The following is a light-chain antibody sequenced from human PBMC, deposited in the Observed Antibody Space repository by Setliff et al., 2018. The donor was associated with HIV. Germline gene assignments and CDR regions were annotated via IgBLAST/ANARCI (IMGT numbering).Light chain of an antibody. CDR3: CSYAGTYVE. Sequence: QSALTQPPSASGSPGQSVTISCTGTSSDTDDYNYVSWYQQLPGKAPKLIIYDVNKRPSGVPNHFSGSKSDNGASLTISGLQADDEADYYCCSYAGTYVEFGGGTKVTVL. V-gene: IGLV2-11*01. CDR1: SSDTDDYNY. J-gene: IGLJ2*01. CDR2: DVN.